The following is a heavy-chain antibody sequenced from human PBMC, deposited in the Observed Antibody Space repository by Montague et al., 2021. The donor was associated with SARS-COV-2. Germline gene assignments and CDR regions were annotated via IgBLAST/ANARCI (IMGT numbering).Heavy chain of an antibody. V-gene: IGHV4-39*01. D-gene: IGHD3-22*01. Sequence: SETLSLTCTVSGASISSSSYYWGWIRQPPGKGLEWIGSNYYSGSTYYNPTLKSRVTISVDTSKNQFSLKLSSVTAADTAVYYCASQEYCNASSGDGRVYWFDAWGQGTLVTVSS. CDR1: GASISSSSYY. CDR3: ASQEYCNASSGDGRVYWFDA. J-gene: IGHJ5*02. CDR2: NYYSGST.